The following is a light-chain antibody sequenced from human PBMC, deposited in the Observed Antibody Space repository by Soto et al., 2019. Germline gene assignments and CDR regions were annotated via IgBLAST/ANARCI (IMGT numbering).Light chain of an antibody. Sequence: QSVLTQPPSASGTPGQRVTISCSGSSSDIGNNFVYWYQQVPGTAPKLLISRNNQRPSGGPDRFSGSKSGTSASLAISGLRSEDEADYYCAAWDDSLSGVVFGGGTKLTVL. J-gene: IGLJ2*01. CDR1: SSDIGNNF. V-gene: IGLV1-47*01. CDR3: AAWDDSLSGVV. CDR2: RNN.